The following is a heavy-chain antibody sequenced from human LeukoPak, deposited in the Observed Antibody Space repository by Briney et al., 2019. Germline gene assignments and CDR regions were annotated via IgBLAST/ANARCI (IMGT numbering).Heavy chain of an antibody. Sequence: ASVKVSCKASGYTFTGYYMHWVRQAPGQGLEWMGRINPNSGGTNYAQKFQGRVTMTRDTSISTAYMELSRLRSDDTAVYYCARERDHYDSSGYYYATYFDYWGQGTLVTVSS. D-gene: IGHD3-22*01. V-gene: IGHV1-2*06. CDR3: ARERDHYDSSGYYYATYFDY. CDR2: INPNSGGT. J-gene: IGHJ4*02. CDR1: GYTFTGYY.